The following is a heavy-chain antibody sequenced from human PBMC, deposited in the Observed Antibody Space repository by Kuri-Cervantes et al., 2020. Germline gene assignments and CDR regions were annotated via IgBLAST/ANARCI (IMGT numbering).Heavy chain of an antibody. D-gene: IGHD3-16*02. Sequence: LRLSCTVSGGSISSGNYYWSWIRQPAGKGLEWIGRIYTSGSTNYNPSLKSRVTISVDTSKNQFSLKLSSVTAADTAVYYCARERGYDYIWGSYRRCIFDYWGQGTPVTVSS. CDR1: GGSISSGNYY. J-gene: IGHJ4*02. V-gene: IGHV4-61*02. CDR3: ARERGYDYIWGSYRRCIFDY. CDR2: IYTSGST.